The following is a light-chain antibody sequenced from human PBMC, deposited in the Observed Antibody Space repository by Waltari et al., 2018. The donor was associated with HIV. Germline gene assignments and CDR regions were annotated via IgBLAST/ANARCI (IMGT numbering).Light chain of an antibody. CDR3: SSYADRNGFYVV. CDR1: NSDIGGYNS. Sequence: QSALTQPPSASGSPGQSVTISCTGPNSDIGGYNSVSWYQQHPGKAPKLVISEVTKRPSGVPDRFSGSKSGTTASLTVSGLQAEDEADYYCSSYADRNGFYVVFGGGTRLTVL. J-gene: IGLJ2*01. V-gene: IGLV2-8*01. CDR2: EVT.